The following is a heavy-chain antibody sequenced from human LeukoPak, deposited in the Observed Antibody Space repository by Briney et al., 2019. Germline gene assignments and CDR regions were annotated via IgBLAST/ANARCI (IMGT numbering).Heavy chain of an antibody. CDR1: GFTFSSYA. V-gene: IGHV3-30-3*01. D-gene: IGHD1-26*01. Sequence: GGSLRLSCAASGFTFSSYAMHWVRQAPGKGLEWVAVISYDGSNKYYADSVKGRFTISRDNYKNTLYLQMNSLRAEDTAVYDCAKDRRATSAYYYYGMDVWGQGTTVTVSS. CDR3: AKDRRATSAYYYYGMDV. J-gene: IGHJ6*02. CDR2: ISYDGSNK.